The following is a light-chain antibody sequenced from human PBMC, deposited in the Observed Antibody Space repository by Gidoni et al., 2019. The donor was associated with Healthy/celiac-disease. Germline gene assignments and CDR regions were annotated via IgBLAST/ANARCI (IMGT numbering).Light chain of an antibody. Sequence: EIVRTQSPATLSVSPGERATLSCRASQSVSSNLAWYQQKPVQAPRLLIYGASTRATGIPARFSGSVSVTEFTLTISSLQSEDFAVYYCQQYNNWAPVTFGGXTKVEIK. CDR3: QQYNNWAPVT. V-gene: IGKV3-15*01. CDR2: GAS. J-gene: IGKJ4*01. CDR1: QSVSSN.